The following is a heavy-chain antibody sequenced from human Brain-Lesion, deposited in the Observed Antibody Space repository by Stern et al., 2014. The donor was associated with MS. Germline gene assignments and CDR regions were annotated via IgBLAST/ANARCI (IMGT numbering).Heavy chain of an antibody. CDR3: ARETGGYTYGDTDFFDF. CDR1: GGSISSGSYY. CDR2: MYSSGSI. J-gene: IGHJ4*02. V-gene: IGHV4-61*02. Sequence: QVQLVESGPGLVKPSQTLSLTCTVSGGSISSGSYYWNWIRQPAGKGREWIGRMYSSGSINYTPPLKSRVPISGDTPKNQFSLKVISVTAADTAVYYCARETGGYTYGDTDFFDFWGQGALVTVSS. D-gene: IGHD5-18*01.